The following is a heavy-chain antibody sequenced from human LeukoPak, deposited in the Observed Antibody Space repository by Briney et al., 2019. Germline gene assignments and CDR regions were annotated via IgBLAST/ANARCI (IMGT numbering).Heavy chain of an antibody. CDR1: GYTFTSYG. CDR2: ISAYNGNT. D-gene: IGHD2-2*01. Sequence: ASVKVSCKASGYTFTSYGISWVRQAPGQGLEWMGWISAYNGNTNYAQKLQGRVTMTTDTSTSTAYMELRSLSSDDTAVYYWGRGGGEDIVVVPAATNWLDPWGPGTLVTVSS. CDR3: GRGGGEDIVVVPAATNWLDP. J-gene: IGHJ5*02. V-gene: IGHV1-18*01.